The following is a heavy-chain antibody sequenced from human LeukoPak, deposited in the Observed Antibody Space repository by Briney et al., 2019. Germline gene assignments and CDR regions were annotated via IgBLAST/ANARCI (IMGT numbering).Heavy chain of an antibody. CDR3: AKDRGDSYDSYYFDY. CDR2: ISSRGTNT. V-gene: IGHV3-23*01. Sequence: GGSLRLSCAASGFTFSNYGMSWVRQAPGKGLEWVSTISSRGTNTHYADSVKGRFTISRDNSKNTLYLQMNSLRAEDTAVYYCAKDRGDSYDSYYFDYWGQETLVTVSS. D-gene: IGHD3-22*01. J-gene: IGHJ4*02. CDR1: GFTFSNYG.